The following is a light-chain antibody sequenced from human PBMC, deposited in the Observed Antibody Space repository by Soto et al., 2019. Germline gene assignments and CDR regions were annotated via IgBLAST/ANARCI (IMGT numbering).Light chain of an antibody. CDR3: EAWDDSLYGAV. V-gene: IGLV1-44*01. CDR2: NND. CDR1: SSNIGANP. Sequence: QSVLTQPPSASGAPGQRVTISRSGSSSNIGANPINWYQQLPGTAPKLLIYNNDQRPSGVLDRFSASKSGTSASLAISGLQSEDEADYYCEAWDDSLYGAVLGGGTQLTVL. J-gene: IGLJ2*01.